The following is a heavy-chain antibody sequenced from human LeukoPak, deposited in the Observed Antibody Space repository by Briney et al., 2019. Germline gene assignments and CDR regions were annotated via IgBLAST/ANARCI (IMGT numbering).Heavy chain of an antibody. V-gene: IGHV4-34*01. J-gene: IGHJ4*02. CDR3: ARVKIISNYYGSGSGYFDY. Sequence: TSETLSLTCAVYGVSFSNYYWSWIRQPPGKGLEWIGEINHSGSTNYNPSLKSRVTISVDTSKNQFSLKLSSVTAADTAVYYCARVKIISNYYGSGSGYFDYWGQGTLVTVSS. D-gene: IGHD3-10*01. CDR1: GVSFSNYY. CDR2: INHSGST.